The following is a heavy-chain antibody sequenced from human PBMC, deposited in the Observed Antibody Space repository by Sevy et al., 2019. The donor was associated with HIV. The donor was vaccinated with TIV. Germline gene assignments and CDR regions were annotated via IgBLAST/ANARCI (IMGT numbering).Heavy chain of an antibody. CDR1: GGSFSGYY. J-gene: IGHJ4*02. CDR3: ARGRYDKYVWGSYRPTYFDY. CDR2: ITHSENT. Sequence: SEILSLTCAVYGGSFSGYYWTFFRQPPGKGLEWIGEITHSENTNSNPSLKSRVTISVDTSKNQFSLKLTSVTAADTAVYFCARGRYDKYVWGSYRPTYFDYWGQGSLVTVSS. D-gene: IGHD3-16*02. V-gene: IGHV4-34*01.